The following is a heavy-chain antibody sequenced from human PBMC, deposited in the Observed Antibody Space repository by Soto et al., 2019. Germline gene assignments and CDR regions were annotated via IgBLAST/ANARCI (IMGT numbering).Heavy chain of an antibody. Sequence: SVKVSCKASGGTFSSYTISWVRQAPGQGLEWMGRIIPILGIANYAQKFQGRVTITADKSTSTAYMELSSLRSEDTAVYYCARVSSGYDTDAFDIWGQGTMVTVSS. CDR3: ARVSSGYDTDAFDI. D-gene: IGHD5-12*01. CDR1: GGTFSSYT. J-gene: IGHJ3*02. CDR2: IIPILGIA. V-gene: IGHV1-69*02.